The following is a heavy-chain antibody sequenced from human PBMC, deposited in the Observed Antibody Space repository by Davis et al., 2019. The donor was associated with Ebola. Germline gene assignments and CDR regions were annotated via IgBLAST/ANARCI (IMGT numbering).Heavy chain of an antibody. CDR2: IFPGDSDT. V-gene: IGHV5-51*01. J-gene: IGHJ4*02. Sequence: GESLKISCKGSGFTFTGYWIGWVRQMPGKGLEWMGIIFPGDSDTRYSPSFQGQVTISADRSISTAFLQWSSLKASDTAMYFCARRASYCGGDCSDYWGQGTLVTVSS. CDR3: ARRASYCGGDCSDY. CDR1: GFTFTGYW. D-gene: IGHD2-21*02.